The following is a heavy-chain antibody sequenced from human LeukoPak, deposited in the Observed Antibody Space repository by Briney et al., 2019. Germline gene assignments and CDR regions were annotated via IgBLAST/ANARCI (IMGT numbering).Heavy chain of an antibody. CDR2: LHPNGGGT. J-gene: IGHJ6*01. V-gene: IGHV1-2*02. CDR3: ARESIAVAGTSNYYYYGMDV. Sequence: GASVKVSCKASGYTFTGYYMHWVRQAPGQGLEWMGWLHPNGGGTNYAQQFQGRVTMTRDTSISTAYMELSRLRSDDTAVYYCARESIAVAGTSNYYYYGMDVWGQGTTVTVSS. D-gene: IGHD6-19*01. CDR1: GYTFTGYY.